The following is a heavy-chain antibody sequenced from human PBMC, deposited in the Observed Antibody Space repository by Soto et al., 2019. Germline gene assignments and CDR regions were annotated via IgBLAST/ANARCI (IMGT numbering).Heavy chain of an antibody. J-gene: IGHJ6*02. Sequence: SGPTLVNPTQTLTLTCTFSGFSLSANTMCVTWIRQPPGKALEWLALIDWEDDVYYNTSLRTRLTVSKGTSRNQVVLTMTNVELVDTGTYYCARIRQYSLYEGYGMDVWGQGTTVTVSS. V-gene: IGHV2-70*13. CDR3: ARIRQYSLYEGYGMDV. D-gene: IGHD2-21*01. CDR1: GFSLSANTMC. CDR2: IDWEDDV.